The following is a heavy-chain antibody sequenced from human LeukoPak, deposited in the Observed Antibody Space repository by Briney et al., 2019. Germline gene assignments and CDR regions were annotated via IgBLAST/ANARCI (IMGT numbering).Heavy chain of an antibody. CDR2: ISGSGGST. CDR3: AKGNIVVPAAALIDY. CDR1: GFTFSSYA. J-gene: IGHJ4*02. D-gene: IGHD2-2*01. Sequence: GGSLRLSCAASGFTFSSYAMSWVRQAPGKGLEWVSAISGSGGSTYYADSVRGRFTISRDNSKNTLYLQMNSLRAEDTAVYYCAKGNIVVPAAALIDYWGQGTLVTVSS. V-gene: IGHV3-23*01.